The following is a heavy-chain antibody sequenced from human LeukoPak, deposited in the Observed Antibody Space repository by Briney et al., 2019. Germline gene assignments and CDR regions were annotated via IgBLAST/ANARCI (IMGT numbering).Heavy chain of an antibody. CDR3: ATGTEQQWLSLDY. J-gene: IGHJ4*02. V-gene: IGHV3-15*01. CDR2: IRSKTDGGTT. D-gene: IGHD6-19*01. Sequence: GGSLRLSCSASGFPFSSYAMHWVRQAPGKGLEWVGRIRSKTDGGTTDYAAPVKGRFTISRDDSKNTLYLQMNSLKTEDTAVYFCATGTEQQWLSLDYWGQGTLVTVSS. CDR1: GFPFSSYA.